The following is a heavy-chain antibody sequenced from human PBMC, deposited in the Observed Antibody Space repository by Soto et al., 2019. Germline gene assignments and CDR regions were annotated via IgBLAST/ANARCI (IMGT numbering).Heavy chain of an antibody. V-gene: IGHV3-30*18. J-gene: IGHJ6*02. CDR3: AKDAGYGSGSYPPPLYYYYGMDV. CDR1: GFTFSSYG. D-gene: IGHD3-10*01. Sequence: GVSLRLSCAASGFTFSSYGMHWVRQAPGKGLEWVAVISYDGSNKYYADSVKGRFTISRDNSKNTLYLQMNSLRAEDTAVYYCAKDAGYGSGSYPPPLYYYYGMDVWGQGTTVTVSS. CDR2: ISYDGSNK.